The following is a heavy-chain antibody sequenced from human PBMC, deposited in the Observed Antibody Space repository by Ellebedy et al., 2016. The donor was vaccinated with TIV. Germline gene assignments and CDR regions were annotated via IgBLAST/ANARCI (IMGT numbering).Heavy chain of an antibody. V-gene: IGHV5-10-1*01. CDR2: IAPTGSYT. CDR3: ARLYDNSGYYSSDY. CDR1: GYNFTSYW. D-gene: IGHD3-22*01. J-gene: IGHJ4*02. Sequence: KVSCKGSGYNFTSYWISWVRQIPGKGLEWMGRIAPTGSYTSYSPSFQGHVNISTDKSISTAYLQWSSLKASDTAIYYCARLYDNSGYYSSDYWGQGTLVTVSS.